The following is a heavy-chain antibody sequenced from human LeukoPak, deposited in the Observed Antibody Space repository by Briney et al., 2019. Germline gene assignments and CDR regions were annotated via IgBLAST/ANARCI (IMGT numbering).Heavy chain of an antibody. CDR3: ARGILGYSGYDLVRRHREYYYYGMDV. CDR2: IYTSGST. D-gene: IGHD5-12*01. CDR1: GGPISSYY. Sequence: SETLSLTCTVSGGPISSYYWSWIRQPAGKGLEWIGRIYTSGSTNYNPSLKSRVTMSVDTSKNQFSLKLSSVTAAGTAVYYCARGILGYSGYDLVRRHREYYYYGMDVWGQGTTVTVSS. J-gene: IGHJ6*02. V-gene: IGHV4-4*07.